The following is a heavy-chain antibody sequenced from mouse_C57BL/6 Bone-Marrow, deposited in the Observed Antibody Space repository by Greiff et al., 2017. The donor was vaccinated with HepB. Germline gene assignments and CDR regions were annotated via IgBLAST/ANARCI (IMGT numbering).Heavy chain of an antibody. CDR1: GYTFTSYW. CDR2: IHPNSGST. J-gene: IGHJ4*01. V-gene: IGHV1-64*01. CDR3: ARSQGGLAMDY. Sequence: QVQLQQPGAELVKPGASVKLSCKASGYTFTSYWMHWVKRRPGQGLEWIGMIHPNSGSTNYNEKFKSKATLTVDKSSSTAYMQLSSLTSEDAAVYYCARSQGGLAMDYWGQGTSVTVSS.